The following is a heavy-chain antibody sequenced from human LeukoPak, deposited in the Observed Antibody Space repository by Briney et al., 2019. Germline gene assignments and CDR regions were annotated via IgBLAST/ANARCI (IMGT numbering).Heavy chain of an antibody. D-gene: IGHD3-9*01. CDR3: AREREGITIFPKYYYYYYMDV. Sequence: PGGSLRLSCAASGFTFSSYSMNWVRQAPGKGLEWVSSISSSSSYIYYADSVKGRFTISRDNSKNTLYLQMNSLRAEDTAVYYCAREREGITIFPKYYYYYYMDVWGNGTTVTISS. V-gene: IGHV3-21*01. CDR2: ISSSSSYI. J-gene: IGHJ6*03. CDR1: GFTFSSYS.